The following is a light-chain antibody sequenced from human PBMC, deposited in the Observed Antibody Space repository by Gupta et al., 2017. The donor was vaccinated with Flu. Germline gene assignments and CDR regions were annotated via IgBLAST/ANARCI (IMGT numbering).Light chain of an antibody. CDR3: QQSSSLPIT. V-gene: IGKV6-21*01. CDR1: QSIGSN. Sequence: EFVLTPSPDFQSVTPKEKVTITCRASQSIGSNLHWYQQKPDQSPNLLIRYASQSFSGVPSRFSGSGSGTDFTLTINGLEAEDAAMYYCQQSSSLPITFGQGTRLEIK. CDR2: YAS. J-gene: IGKJ5*01.